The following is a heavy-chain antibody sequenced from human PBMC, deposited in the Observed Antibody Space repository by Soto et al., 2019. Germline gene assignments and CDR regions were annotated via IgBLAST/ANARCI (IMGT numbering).Heavy chain of an antibody. CDR3: ARDLYGSGYYYYGMDV. J-gene: IGHJ6*02. D-gene: IGHD3-10*01. CDR2: INAGNDNT. CDR1: GYTFTSYA. V-gene: IGHV1-3*01. Sequence: QVQLVQSGAEVKKPGASVKVSCKASGYTFTSYAMHWVRQAPGQRLEWMGWINAGNDNTKYSQKFQGRVTITRDTSASTAYMELSSLRSEDTAVYYCARDLYGSGYYYYGMDVWGQGTTVTVSS.